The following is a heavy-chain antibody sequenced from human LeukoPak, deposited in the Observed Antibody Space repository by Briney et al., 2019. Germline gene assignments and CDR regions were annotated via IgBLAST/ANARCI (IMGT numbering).Heavy chain of an antibody. J-gene: IGHJ4*02. D-gene: IGHD1-26*01. Sequence: GGSLRLSSAASGFSFSNCGMIWVRQAPGKGLEWISYISSSSSTIYYADSVKGRFTLSRDNAKNSLYLQMSSLRDEDTAVYYCAKEAGQLGASDYWGQGTLVTVSS. CDR2: ISSSSSTI. V-gene: IGHV3-48*02. CDR3: AKEAGQLGASDY. CDR1: GFSFSNCG.